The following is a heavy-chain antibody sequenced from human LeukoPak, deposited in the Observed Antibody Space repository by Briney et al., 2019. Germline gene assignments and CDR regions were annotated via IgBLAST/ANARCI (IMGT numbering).Heavy chain of an antibody. Sequence: SETLSLTCTVSGGSISSYYWSWIRQHPGKGLEWIGYIYYSGSTNYNPSLKSRVTISVDTSKNQFSLKLSSVTAADTAVYYCARHPYYYYGMDVWGQGTTVTVSS. V-gene: IGHV4-59*08. CDR2: IYYSGST. CDR3: ARHPYYYYGMDV. CDR1: GGSISSYY. J-gene: IGHJ6*02.